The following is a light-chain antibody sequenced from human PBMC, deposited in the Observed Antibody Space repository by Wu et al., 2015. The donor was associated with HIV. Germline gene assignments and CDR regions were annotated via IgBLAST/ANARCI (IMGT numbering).Light chain of an antibody. CDR2: GAS. V-gene: IGKV3D-15*01. Sequence: EIVMTQSPATLSVSPGERVTLSCRASHIINNKLDWYQQKPGQAPRLLIYGASTRATGIPARFSGSGSGTEFTLTISSLQSEDFAVYYCQQYNNWPPFTFGPGTKVDIK. CDR1: HIINNK. J-gene: IGKJ3*01. CDR3: QQYNNWPPFT.